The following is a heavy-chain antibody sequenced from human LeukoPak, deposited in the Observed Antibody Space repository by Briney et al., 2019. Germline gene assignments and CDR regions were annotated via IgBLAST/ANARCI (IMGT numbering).Heavy chain of an antibody. D-gene: IGHD6-13*01. CDR3: ARDLRRIAASRGIYYYYYMDV. V-gene: IGHV1-18*01. Sequence: ASVKVSCKAAGYTFSDYGISWVRQAPGQGLEWMGWISAYNGNTNYAQKLQGRVTMTTDTSTSTAYMELRSLRSDDTAVYYCARDLRRIAASRGIYYYYYMDVWGKGTTVTVSS. CDR2: ISAYNGNT. J-gene: IGHJ6*03. CDR1: GYTFSDYG.